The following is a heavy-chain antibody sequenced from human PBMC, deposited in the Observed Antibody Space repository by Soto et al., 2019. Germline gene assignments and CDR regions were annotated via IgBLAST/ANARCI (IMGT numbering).Heavy chain of an antibody. CDR1: GFTFSDYY. V-gene: IGHV3-11*01. CDR2: ISTSGSTI. CDR3: ARDRSSSWCGRGYHYYGMDV. D-gene: IGHD6-13*01. Sequence: QVQLVESGGGLVKPGGSLRLSCAASGFTFSDYYMSWIRQAPGKGLEWVSYISTSGSTIYNADSVKGRFTISRDSAKNSLYLQMNSLRAEDTAVYYCARDRSSSWCGRGYHYYGMDVWGQGTTVTVSS. J-gene: IGHJ6*02.